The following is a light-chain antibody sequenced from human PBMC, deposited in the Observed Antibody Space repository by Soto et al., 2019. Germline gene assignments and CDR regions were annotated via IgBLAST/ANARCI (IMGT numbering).Light chain of an antibody. CDR2: GAS. Sequence: ESVLTQSPGTLSLSPGERATLSGRASQGVSSNYLAWYQQKPGQAPRLLISGASSRATGIPDRFSGSGSGTDLSLTISRLESEDFAVYYCQQYGNSPLTFGGGTKVDIK. CDR3: QQYGNSPLT. V-gene: IGKV3-20*01. J-gene: IGKJ4*01. CDR1: QGVSSNY.